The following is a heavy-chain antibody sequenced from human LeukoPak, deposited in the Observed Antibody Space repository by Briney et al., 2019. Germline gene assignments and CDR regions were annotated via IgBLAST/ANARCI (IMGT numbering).Heavy chain of an antibody. J-gene: IGHJ5*02. Sequence: GESLKISCKGSGYSFTSYWIGWVRQMPGKGLEWMGIIYPSDSDTRYSPSFQGQVTISADKSISTAYLQWSSLKASDTAMYYCARRTTGTSSVWFDPWAREPWSPSPQ. V-gene: IGHV5-51*01. D-gene: IGHD1-1*01. CDR2: IYPSDSDT. CDR3: ARRTTGTSSVWFDP. CDR1: GYSFTSYW.